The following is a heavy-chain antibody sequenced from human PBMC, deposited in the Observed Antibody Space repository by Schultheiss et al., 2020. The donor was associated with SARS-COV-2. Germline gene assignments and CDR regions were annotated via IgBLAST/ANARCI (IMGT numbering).Heavy chain of an antibody. CDR1: GGSINSDDYH. CDR3: AREWEPRETNYGMDV. CDR2: IYHSGST. J-gene: IGHJ6*02. V-gene: IGHV4-30-4*01. Sequence: SETLSLTCTVSGGSINSDDYHWSWIRQPPGKGLEWVGSIYHSGSTYYNPSLKSRVTISVDTSKNQFSLKLSSVTAADTAVYYCAREWEPRETNYGMDVWGQGTTVTVSS. D-gene: IGHD1-26*01.